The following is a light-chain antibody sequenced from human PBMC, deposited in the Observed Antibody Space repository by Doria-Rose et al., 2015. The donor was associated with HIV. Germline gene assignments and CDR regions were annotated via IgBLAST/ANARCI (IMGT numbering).Light chain of an antibody. CDR2: DAS. CDR3: QQRSNWPPIFT. V-gene: IGKV3-11*01. J-gene: IGKJ3*01. CDR1: QSVSSN. Sequence: GERATLSCRASQSVSSNLAWYQQKPGQAPRLLIYDASNRATGIPARFSGSGSGTDFTLTISSLEPEDFAVYFCQQRSNWPPIFTFGPGTRVDI.